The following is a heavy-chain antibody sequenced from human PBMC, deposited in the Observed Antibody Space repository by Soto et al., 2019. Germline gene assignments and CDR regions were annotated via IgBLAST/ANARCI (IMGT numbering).Heavy chain of an antibody. CDR2: IDPSDSYT. CDR3: ARHVVVTAIPGYYYYGMDV. Sequence: PGESLKISCKGSGYSFTSYWISWVRQMPGKGLEWMGRIDPSDSYTNYSPSFQGHVTISADKSISTAYLQWSSLKASDTAMYYCARHVVVTAIPGYYYYGMDVWGQGTTVTVSS. J-gene: IGHJ6*02. D-gene: IGHD2-21*02. CDR1: GYSFTSYW. V-gene: IGHV5-10-1*01.